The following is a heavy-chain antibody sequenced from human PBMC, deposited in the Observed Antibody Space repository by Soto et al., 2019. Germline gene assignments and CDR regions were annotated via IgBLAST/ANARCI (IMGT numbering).Heavy chain of an antibody. CDR2: IYYSGIT. Sequence: QLQLQESGPGLVKPSETLSLTCTVSGVSISNSSYYWGWIRRPPGKGLEWIGTIYYSGITYYNPSLKSRVTISVDTSKNPFSLKLTSVTAADTAVYYCARHGSNWGQGTLDTVSS. CDR1: GVSISNSSYY. CDR3: ARHGSN. J-gene: IGHJ4*02. V-gene: IGHV4-39*01.